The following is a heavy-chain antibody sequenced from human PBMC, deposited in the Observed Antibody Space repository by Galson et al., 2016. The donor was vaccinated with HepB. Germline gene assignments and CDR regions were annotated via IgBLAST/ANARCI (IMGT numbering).Heavy chain of an antibody. CDR1: GINLSRSG. Sequence: SLRLSCAASGINLSRSGMHWVRQAPGKGLEWVAVVSYDGANKFYADSVKGRFTITRDNSKNTLYMQMNNLTTEDTAVYYCAKDFTVVGYCPDAFHIWGQGTMVTVAS. V-gene: IGHV3-30*18. CDR3: AKDFTVVGYCPDAFHI. J-gene: IGHJ3*02. CDR2: VSYDGANK. D-gene: IGHD2-15*01.